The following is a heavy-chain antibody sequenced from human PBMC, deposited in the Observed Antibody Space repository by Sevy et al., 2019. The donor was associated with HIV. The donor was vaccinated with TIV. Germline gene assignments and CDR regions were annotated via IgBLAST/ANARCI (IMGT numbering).Heavy chain of an antibody. D-gene: IGHD6-13*01. Sequence: GGSLRLSCAASGFTFSSYGMHWVRQAPGNGLEWVAVISYDGSNKYYADSVKGRFTISRDNSKNTLYLQMNSLRAEDTAVYYCAKDRRKAAAGTFSAEYFQHWGQGTLVTVSS. V-gene: IGHV3-30*18. CDR3: AKDRRKAAAGTFSAEYFQH. J-gene: IGHJ1*01. CDR1: GFTFSSYG. CDR2: ISYDGSNK.